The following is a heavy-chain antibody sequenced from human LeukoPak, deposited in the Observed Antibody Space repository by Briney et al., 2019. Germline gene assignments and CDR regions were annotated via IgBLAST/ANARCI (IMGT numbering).Heavy chain of an antibody. D-gene: IGHD5-18*01. Sequence: PGGSLRLSCAASGFTFSSYAMSWVRQAPGKGLEWVSAISGSGGSTYYADSVKGRFTISRDNAKNSLYLQMNSLRAEDTAVYYCAREWRVDTAMEIDYWGQGTLVTVSS. CDR2: ISGSGGST. CDR1: GFTFSSYA. J-gene: IGHJ4*02. CDR3: AREWRVDTAMEIDY. V-gene: IGHV3-23*01.